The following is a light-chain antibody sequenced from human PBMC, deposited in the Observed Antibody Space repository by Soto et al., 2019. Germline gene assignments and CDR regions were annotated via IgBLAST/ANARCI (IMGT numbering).Light chain of an antibody. Sequence: QSALTQPASVSGSPGQSITISCAGTSSDVGRYTYVSWYQQHPGKAPKLIIYDVYNRPSGVSNRFSGSMSGNTASLTISGLQAEDEADYYCTSYTSTSTPYVFGGGTKVTV. CDR2: DVY. J-gene: IGLJ1*01. CDR3: TSYTSTSTPYV. CDR1: SSDVGRYTY. V-gene: IGLV2-14*01.